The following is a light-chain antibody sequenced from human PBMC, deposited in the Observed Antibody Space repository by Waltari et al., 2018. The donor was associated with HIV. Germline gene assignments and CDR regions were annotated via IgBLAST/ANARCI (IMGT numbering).Light chain of an antibody. CDR2: EVT. CDR1: PSDLGSYYR. V-gene: IGLV2-18*02. Sequence: QSTLTQPPSVSGSLGQSVTIARSGTPSDLGSYYRVSWYQQPPGTAPKLIIYEVTNRPSGVAVRFSGSKSGNTASLTISGLQAEDEADYYCSSYTTSSTWVFGGGTQLTVL. J-gene: IGLJ3*02. CDR3: SSYTTSSTWV.